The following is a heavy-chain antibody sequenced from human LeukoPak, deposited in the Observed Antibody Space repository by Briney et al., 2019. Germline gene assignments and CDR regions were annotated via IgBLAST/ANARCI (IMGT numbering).Heavy chain of an antibody. CDR3: ARTIVGATWFDY. D-gene: IGHD1-26*01. CDR2: ISAYNGNT. Sequence: ASVKVSCKASGGTFSSYAISWVRQAPGQGLEWMGWISAYNGNTNYAQKLQGRVTMTTDTSTSTAYMELRSLRSDDTAVYYCARTIVGATWFDYWGQGTLVTVSS. CDR1: GGTFSSYA. J-gene: IGHJ4*02. V-gene: IGHV1-18*01.